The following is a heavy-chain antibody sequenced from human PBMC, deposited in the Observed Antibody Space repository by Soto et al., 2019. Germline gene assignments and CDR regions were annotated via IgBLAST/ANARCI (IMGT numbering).Heavy chain of an antibody. CDR3: AKDMVHMGRDFEL. CDR2: VSFDGSKK. V-gene: IGHV3-30*18. Sequence: QEQLVESGGGVVQPGRSLRLSCVVSGFTFSTYGMHWVRQAPGKGLEWVAVVSFDGSKKYTTDSVKGRFTISRDNSKNTLHLQMNNRRPDDTAVYYCAKDMVHMGRDFELWGQGTLVTVSS. J-gene: IGHJ4*02. D-gene: IGHD3-10*01. CDR1: GFTFSTYG.